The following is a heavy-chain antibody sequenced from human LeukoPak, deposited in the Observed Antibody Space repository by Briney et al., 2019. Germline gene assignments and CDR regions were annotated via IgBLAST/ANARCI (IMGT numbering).Heavy chain of an antibody. CDR1: GGSISSSSYY. V-gene: IGHV4-39*01. J-gene: IGHJ4*02. D-gene: IGHD6-19*01. Sequence: PETLSLTCTVSGGSISSSSYYWGWIRQPPGKGLEWIGSIYYSGSTYYNLSLKSRVTISVDTSKNQFSLKLSSVTAADTAVYYCARGTSGWLAMFDYWGQGTLVTVSS. CDR3: ARGTSGWLAMFDY. CDR2: IYYSGST.